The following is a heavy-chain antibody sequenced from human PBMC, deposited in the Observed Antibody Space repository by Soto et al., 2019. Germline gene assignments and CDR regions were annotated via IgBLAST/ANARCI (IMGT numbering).Heavy chain of an antibody. CDR3: ARDSGGCPPVVPAAISWFDV. D-gene: IGHD2-2*01. CDR2: IIPIFGTA. CDR1: GGTFSSYV. V-gene: IGHV1-69*13. J-gene: IGHJ5*02. Sequence: SVKVYCKASGGTFSSYVISWVRQAPGQGLEWMGGIIPIFGTANYAQKFQGRVTITADDSTSTAYMELSSLRSEDTAVYYCARDSGGCPPVVPAAISWFDVCGQGILDSVSS.